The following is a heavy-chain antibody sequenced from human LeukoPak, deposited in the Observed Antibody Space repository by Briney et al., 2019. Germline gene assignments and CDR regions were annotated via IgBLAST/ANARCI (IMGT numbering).Heavy chain of an antibody. J-gene: IGHJ4*02. CDR3: ARTGYSGYGTQVH. CDR1: GGSISSSSYY. CDR2: IHNSGRC. D-gene: IGHD5-12*01. Sequence: SETLSLTCSVSGGSISSSSYYWGWLRQPPGKGLEWIGSIHNSGRCSHNPSLKSRLSISVDTSKNQFSLKLRSVTAADTAVYYCARTGYSGYGTQVHWGQGTLVAVSS. V-gene: IGHV4-39*01.